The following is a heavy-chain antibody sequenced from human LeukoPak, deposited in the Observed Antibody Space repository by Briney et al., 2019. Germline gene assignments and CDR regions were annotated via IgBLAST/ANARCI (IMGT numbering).Heavy chain of an antibody. Sequence: LPGGSLRLSCAASGVTVSSNSMSWVRQAPGKGLEWVSVIYSGGNTYYADSVKGRFTISRDNSKNTLYLQMNSLRAEDTAVYYCARVYGGYMGFDYWGQGTLVTVSS. J-gene: IGHJ4*02. CDR2: IYSGGNT. D-gene: IGHD3-16*02. CDR1: GVTVSSNS. V-gene: IGHV3-66*01. CDR3: ARVYGGYMGFDY.